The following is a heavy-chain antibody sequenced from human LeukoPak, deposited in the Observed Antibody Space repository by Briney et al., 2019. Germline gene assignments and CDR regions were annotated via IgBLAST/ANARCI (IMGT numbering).Heavy chain of an antibody. CDR1: GGSISSSSYY. CDR2: IYYSGST. Sequence: PSETLSLTCTVSGGSISSSSYYWGWIRQPPGKGRGWMGSIYYSGSTYYNPSLKSRVTISVDTSKNQFSLKLSSVTAGDTAVYYCARVGLVVRGPFDYWGQGTLVTVSS. V-gene: IGHV4-39*07. D-gene: IGHD2-8*02. CDR3: ARVGLVVRGPFDY. J-gene: IGHJ4*02.